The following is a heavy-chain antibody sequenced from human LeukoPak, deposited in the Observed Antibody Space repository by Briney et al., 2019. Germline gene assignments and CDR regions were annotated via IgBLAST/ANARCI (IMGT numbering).Heavy chain of an antibody. V-gene: IGHV1-2*02. Sequence: ASVKVSCKASGYMFNGYYLNWVRQAPGQGFEWVGWINPNSGDTNYAQKFRGRVTMTRDTSISTAYMELSRLRSDDTAVYYCARGRSSGMIDYWGQGTLVTVSS. CDR1: GYMFNGYY. CDR3: ARGRSSGMIDY. J-gene: IGHJ4*02. CDR2: INPNSGDT. D-gene: IGHD6-25*01.